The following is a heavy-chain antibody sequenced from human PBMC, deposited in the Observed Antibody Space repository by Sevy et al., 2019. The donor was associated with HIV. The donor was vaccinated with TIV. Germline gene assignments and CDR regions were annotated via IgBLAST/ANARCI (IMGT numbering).Heavy chain of an antibody. Sequence: GGSLRLSCAASGFTFSSYAMSWVRQAPGKGLEWVSAISGSRGSTYYADSVKGRFTISRVNSKNTLYLQVNSLRAEDTAVYYCAKGYCSGGTCYHFDYWGQGSLVTVSS. CDR1: GFTFSSYA. D-gene: IGHD2-15*01. CDR2: ISGSRGST. V-gene: IGHV3-23*01. CDR3: AKGYCSGGTCYHFDY. J-gene: IGHJ4*02.